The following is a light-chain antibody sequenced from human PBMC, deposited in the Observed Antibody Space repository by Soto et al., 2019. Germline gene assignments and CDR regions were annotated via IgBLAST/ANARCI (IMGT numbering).Light chain of an antibody. CDR1: YIGTKS. J-gene: IGLJ2*01. V-gene: IGLV3-21*02. CDR3: QVWDSSSDHRI. CDR2: HND. Sequence: SYDLTQPPSVSVAPGQTARITCGGNYIGTKSVHWYHQKPGQAPVLVVYHNDDRPSGIAERFSGSNSGNTATLTITRVEAGDEADYYCQVWDSSSDHRIFGGGTKLTVL.